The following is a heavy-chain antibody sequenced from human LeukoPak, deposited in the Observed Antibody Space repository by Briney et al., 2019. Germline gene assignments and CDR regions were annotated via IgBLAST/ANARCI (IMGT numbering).Heavy chain of an antibody. CDR3: AKGLSTLVWGDFDY. Sequence: RPGRSLRLSCAASGFTFSSYAISWVRQAPGKGMEWDSVVSGSDSTTYYTESVKGRFTISRDSSLNTVYLEMNSLRADDTAVYYCAKGLSTLVWGDFDYWGQGSLVTVSS. V-gene: IGHV3-23*01. D-gene: IGHD3-16*01. CDR1: GFTFSSYA. J-gene: IGHJ4*02. CDR2: VSGSDSTT.